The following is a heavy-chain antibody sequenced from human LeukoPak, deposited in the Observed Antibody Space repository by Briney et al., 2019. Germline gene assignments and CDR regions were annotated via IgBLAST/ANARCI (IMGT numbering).Heavy chain of an antibody. V-gene: IGHV4-39*07. D-gene: IGHD6-13*01. J-gene: IGHJ4*02. CDR2: FYYSGST. CDR1: GGSISSSSYY. Sequence: SGTLSLTCTVSGGSISSSSYYWGWIRQPPGKGLEWIGNFYYSGSTYYNPSLKSRVTISVDTSKNQFSLRLSSVTAADTAVYYCAMLQQQLVRYWGQGTLVTVSS. CDR3: AMLQQQLVRY.